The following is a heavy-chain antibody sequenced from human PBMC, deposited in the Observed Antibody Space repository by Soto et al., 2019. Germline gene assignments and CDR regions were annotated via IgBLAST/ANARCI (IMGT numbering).Heavy chain of an antibody. D-gene: IGHD3-10*01. CDR3: ARGELLWFGELLR. CDR1: GYTFTSYE. Sequence: QVQLVQSGAEVKKPGASVKVSCKASGYTFTSYEINWVRQATGQGLEWMGWMNPNSGDTGYAQKFQGRVTMTRNTSISTGYMELSSLRSEDRAVYYCARGELLWFGELLRWGQGTLVTVSS. V-gene: IGHV1-8*01. J-gene: IGHJ4*02. CDR2: MNPNSGDT.